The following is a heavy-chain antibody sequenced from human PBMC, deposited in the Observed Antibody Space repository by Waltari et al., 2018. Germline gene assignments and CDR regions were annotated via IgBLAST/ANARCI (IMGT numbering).Heavy chain of an antibody. CDR2: IIPIVGTA. J-gene: IGHJ4*02. V-gene: IGHV1-69*04. CDR1: GGTFSSYA. D-gene: IGHD6-19*01. Sequence: QVQLVQSGAEVKKPGSSVKVSCKASGGTFSSYAISWVRQAPGQGLEWMGRIIPIVGTANYAQTFQGRVTITADKSTSTAYMELSSLRSEDTAVYYCARDEYSSGWYYYYFDYWGQGTLVTVSS. CDR3: ARDEYSSGWYYYYFDY.